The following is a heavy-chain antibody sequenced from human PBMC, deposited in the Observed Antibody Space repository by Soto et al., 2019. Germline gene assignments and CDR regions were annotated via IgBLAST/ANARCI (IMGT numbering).Heavy chain of an antibody. CDR3: ARFGDYYDSSAT. CDR2: IYYSGST. J-gene: IGHJ5*02. V-gene: IGHV4-59*01. CDR1: GGSISSYY. D-gene: IGHD3-22*01. Sequence: SETLSLTCTVSGGSISSYYWSWIRQPPGKGLEWIGYIYYSGSTNYNPSLKSRVTISVDTSKNQFSLKLSSVTAADTAVYYCARFGDYYDSSATWGQGTLVTVSS.